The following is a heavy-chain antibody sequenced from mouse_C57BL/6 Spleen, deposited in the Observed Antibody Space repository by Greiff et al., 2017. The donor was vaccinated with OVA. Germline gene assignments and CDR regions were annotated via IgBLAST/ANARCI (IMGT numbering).Heavy chain of an antibody. CDR2: ISYDGSN. Sequence: EVKLQESGPGLVNPSQSLSLPCSVPGSSIPSGYYWIWIRQFPGNQLEWIGYISYDGSNNYNPSLKNRISITRDTSKNQFFLKLNSVTTEDTATYYCAREGYYDYDEGAAYWGQGTLVTVSA. D-gene: IGHD2-4*01. J-gene: IGHJ3*01. CDR3: AREGYYDYDEGAAY. CDR1: GSSIPSGYY. V-gene: IGHV3-6*01.